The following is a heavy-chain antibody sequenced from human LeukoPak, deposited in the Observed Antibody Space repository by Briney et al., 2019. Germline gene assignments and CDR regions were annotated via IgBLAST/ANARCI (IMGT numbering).Heavy chain of an antibody. CDR2: INPNSGGT. J-gene: IGHJ6*03. CDR1: GYTFTGYY. V-gene: IGHV1-2*02. D-gene: IGHD5-18*01. CDR3: ATGATPGGYSYGYQVYYYYMDV. Sequence: ASVKVSCKASGYTFTGYYMHWVRQAPGQGLEWMGWINPNSGGTNYAQKFQGRVTMTRDTSISTAYMELSRLRSDDTAVYYCATGATPGGYSYGYQVYYYYMDVWGKGTTVTVSS.